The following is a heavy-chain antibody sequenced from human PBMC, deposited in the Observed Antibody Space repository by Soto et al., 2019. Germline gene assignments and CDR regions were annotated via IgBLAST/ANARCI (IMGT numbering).Heavy chain of an antibody. V-gene: IGHV1-18*01. CDR1: GYTFLKYG. CDR3: AKDLGSGYRFDY. D-gene: IGHD3-9*01. Sequence: QVQLVQSGPEVKKPGASVKVACKASGYTFLKYGINWVRQAPGQGLEWMGGIQTDNDHASFAQKFEGRVTMATDTSTRTVYMELRDLSSDDTAVYYCAKDLGSGYRFDYWGKGHPVTASS. CDR2: IQTDNDHA. J-gene: IGHJ4*02.